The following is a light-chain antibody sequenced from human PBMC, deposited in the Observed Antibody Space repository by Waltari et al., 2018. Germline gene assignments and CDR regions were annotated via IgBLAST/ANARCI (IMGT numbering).Light chain of an antibody. CDR1: QSISSY. J-gene: IGKJ1*01. V-gene: IGKV1-39*01. CDR2: AAS. CDR3: QQSYSTLTWT. Sequence: DIQMTQSPSSLSASVGDRVTITCRARQSISSYLNWYQQKPGKAPKLLIYAASSLQSGVPSRVSGSGAGTDFTLTISSLQPEDFATYYCQQSYSTLTWTFGQGTKVEIK.